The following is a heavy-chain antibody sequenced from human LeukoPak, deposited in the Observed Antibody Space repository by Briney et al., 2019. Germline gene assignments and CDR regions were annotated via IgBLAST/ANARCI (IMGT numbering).Heavy chain of an antibody. CDR2: ISYDGTIR. CDR3: AKDLDIVVVPAAYPSTLYGMDV. D-gene: IGHD2-2*01. CDR1: GLTFSSYG. V-gene: IGHV3-30*18. Sequence: PGRSLRLSCAASGLTFSSYGMHWVRQAPGKGLEWVAVISYDGTIRNYADSVKGRFTISRDNSKNTLYLQMNSLRAEDTAVYYCAKDLDIVVVPAAYPSTLYGMDVWGQGTTVTVSS. J-gene: IGHJ6*02.